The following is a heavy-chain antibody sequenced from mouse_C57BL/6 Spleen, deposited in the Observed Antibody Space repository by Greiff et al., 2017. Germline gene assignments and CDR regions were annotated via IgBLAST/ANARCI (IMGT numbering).Heavy chain of an antibody. V-gene: IGHV1-82*01. Sequence: QVQLQQSGPELVKPGASVKISCKASGYAFSSSWMNWVKQRPGKGLEWIGRIYPGDGDTNYNGKLKGKATLTADKSSSTAYMQLSSLTSEDSAVYFCARDKGYAMDYWGQGTSVTVSS. J-gene: IGHJ4*01. CDR1: GYAFSSSW. CDR2: IYPGDGDT. CDR3: ARDKGYAMDY.